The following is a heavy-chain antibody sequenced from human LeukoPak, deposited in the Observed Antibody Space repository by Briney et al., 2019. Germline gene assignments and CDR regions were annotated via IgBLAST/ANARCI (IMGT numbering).Heavy chain of an antibody. J-gene: IGHJ4*02. CDR2: INSDGSST. CDR1: GFTFSSYW. V-gene: IGHV3-74*01. Sequence: GGSLRLSCAASGFTFSSYWMYWVRQGPGKGLVWVSRINSDGSSTSYADSVKGRFTISRDNAKNTLYLQMNSLRVEDTAVYYCYWEGSWGQGTLVTVSS. D-gene: IGHD1-26*01. CDR3: YWEGS.